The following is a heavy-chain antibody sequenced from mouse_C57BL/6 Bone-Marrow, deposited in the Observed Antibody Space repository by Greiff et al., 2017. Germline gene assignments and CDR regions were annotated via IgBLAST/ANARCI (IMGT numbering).Heavy chain of an antibody. CDR3: ARSGYGSSYVWYFDV. CDR2: IYPGSGST. D-gene: IGHD1-1*01. V-gene: IGHV1-55*01. Sequence: QVQLQQPGAELVKPGASVKMSCKASGYTLTSYWITWVKQRPGQGLEWIGDIYPGSGSTNYNEKFKSKATLTVDTSSSTAYMQLSSLTSEDSAVYYCARSGYGSSYVWYFDVWGTGTTGTVSS. J-gene: IGHJ1*03. CDR1: GYTLTSYW.